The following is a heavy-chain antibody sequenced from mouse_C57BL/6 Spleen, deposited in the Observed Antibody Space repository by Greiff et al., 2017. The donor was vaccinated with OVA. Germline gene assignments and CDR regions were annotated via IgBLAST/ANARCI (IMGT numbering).Heavy chain of an antibody. J-gene: IGHJ2*01. V-gene: IGHV1-64*01. CDR2: IHPNSGST. CDR1: GYTFTSYW. D-gene: IGHD1-2*01. Sequence: VKLMESGAGLVKPGASVKLSCKASGYTFTSYWMHWVKQRPGQGLEWIGMIHPNSGSTNYNEKFKSKATLTVDKSSSTAYMQLSSLTSEDSAVYYCARWGTTADYWGQGTTLTVSS. CDR3: ARWGTTADY.